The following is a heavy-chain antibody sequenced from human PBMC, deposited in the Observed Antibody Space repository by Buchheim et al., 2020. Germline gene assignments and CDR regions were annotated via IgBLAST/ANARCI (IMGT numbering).Heavy chain of an antibody. V-gene: IGHV3-30*18. D-gene: IGHD3-16*02. Sequence: QVQLVESGGGVVQPGRSLRLSCAASGFTFSSYGMHWVRQAPGKGLEWVAVISYDGSNKYYADSVKGRFTISRDNSKNTLYLQMSSLRAEDTAVYYCAKDAGWRGYHIDYYFDYWGQGTL. CDR3: AKDAGWRGYHIDYYFDY. J-gene: IGHJ4*02. CDR1: GFTFSSYG. CDR2: ISYDGSNK.